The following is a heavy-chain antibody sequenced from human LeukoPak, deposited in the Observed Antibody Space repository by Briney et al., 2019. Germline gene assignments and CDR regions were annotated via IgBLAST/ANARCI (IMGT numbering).Heavy chain of an antibody. CDR3: AKRPSVTSPSRYHMDV. J-gene: IGHJ6*03. CDR2: VRSDGSEQ. Sequence: QPGGSLRLSCATSGFTFSTFGMHWVRQAPGKGLEWVALVRSDGSEQYYVDSVKGRFTISRDNSKNTLYLQMNSQSTDDTAVYYCAKRPSVTSPSRYHMDVWGKGTTVTISS. CDR1: GFTFSTFG. V-gene: IGHV3-30*02. D-gene: IGHD2-2*01.